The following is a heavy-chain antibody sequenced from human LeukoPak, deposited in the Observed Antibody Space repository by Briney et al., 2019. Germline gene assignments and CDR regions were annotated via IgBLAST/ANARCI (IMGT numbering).Heavy chain of an antibody. V-gene: IGHV1-69*06. D-gene: IGHD6-13*01. CDR2: IIPIFGTA. J-gene: IGHJ3*02. CDR1: GGTFSSYA. CDR3: ARDRRQLVKFDAFDI. Sequence: SVKVSCKASGGTFSSYAISWVRQAPGQGLEWMGGIIPIFGTANYAQKFQGRVTITADKSTSTAYMELSSLRSEDTAVYYCARDRRQLVKFDAFDIWGQGTMVTVSS.